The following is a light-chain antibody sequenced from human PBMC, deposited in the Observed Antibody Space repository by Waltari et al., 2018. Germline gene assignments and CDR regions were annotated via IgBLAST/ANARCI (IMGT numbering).Light chain of an antibody. V-gene: IGLV2-23*02. CDR1: RSDVGTYNL. J-gene: IGLJ1*01. CDR3: CSYAGSTYV. Sequence: QSALPQPASVSGSPGQSITISCTGTRSDVGTYNLVSWYQQYPGKAPKLMIYEVNKRPSGVSNRFSGSQSANTASLTISGLQAEDEADYYCCSYAGSTYVFGTGTEVTVL. CDR2: EVN.